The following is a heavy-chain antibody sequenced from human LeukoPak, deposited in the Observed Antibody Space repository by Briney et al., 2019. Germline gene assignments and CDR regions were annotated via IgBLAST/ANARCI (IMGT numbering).Heavy chain of an antibody. CDR2: IIPIFGTA. Sequence: SSVKVSCKASGCTFSSYAISWVRQAPGQGLEWMGMIIPIFGTANYAQKFQGRVTITTDESTSTAYMELSSLRSEDTAVYYCARGSIAVADYFDYWGQGTLVTVSS. D-gene: IGHD6-19*01. V-gene: IGHV1-69*05. CDR3: ARGSIAVADYFDY. J-gene: IGHJ4*02. CDR1: GCTFSSYA.